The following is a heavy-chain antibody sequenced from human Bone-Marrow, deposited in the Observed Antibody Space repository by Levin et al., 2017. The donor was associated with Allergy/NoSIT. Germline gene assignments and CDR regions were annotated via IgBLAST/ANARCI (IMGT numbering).Heavy chain of an antibody. CDR1: GFTVSSKY. J-gene: IGHJ4*02. V-gene: IGHV3-53*01. D-gene: IGHD6-13*01. CDR2: IYSGGST. CDR3: ARGGSSTWDYFDY. Sequence: SCAASGFTVSSKYLSWVRQAPGKGLEWVSIIYSGGSTYYADSVKGRFTISRDNSKNTLYLQMNSLRAEDTAVYYCARGGSSTWDYFDYWGQGTLVTVSS.